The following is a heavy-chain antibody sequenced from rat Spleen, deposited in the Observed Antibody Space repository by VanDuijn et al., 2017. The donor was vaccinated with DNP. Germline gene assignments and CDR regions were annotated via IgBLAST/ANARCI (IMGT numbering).Heavy chain of an antibody. V-gene: IGHV5S13*01. J-gene: IGHJ3*01. CDR1: GFTFTNYG. Sequence: EVQLVESGGGLVQPGRSLKLSCAASGFTFTNYGMAWVRQAPTKGLEWVASISAGGSTYYGDSVKGRFTISRDNAKTTLYLQMNSHRSEDMATYYCARWGGYSGWFASWGQGTLVTVSS. CDR3: ARWGGYSGWFAS. D-gene: IGHD1-11*01. CDR2: ISAGGST.